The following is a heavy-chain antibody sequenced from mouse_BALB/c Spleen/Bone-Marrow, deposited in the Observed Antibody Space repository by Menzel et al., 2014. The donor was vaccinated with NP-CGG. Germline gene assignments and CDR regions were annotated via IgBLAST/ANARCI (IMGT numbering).Heavy chain of an antibody. Sequence: EVQLQQSGGGLVQPGGSLKLSCAASGFDFSRYWMSWVRQAPGKGLEWIGEINPDSSTINYTPSLKDKFIISRDNAKNTLYLQMSKVRSEDTALFYCARLNYYGNLVVWGTGTTVTVSS. V-gene: IGHV4-1*02. CDR1: GFDFSRYW. CDR3: ARLNYYGNLVV. J-gene: IGHJ1*03. CDR2: INPDSSTI. D-gene: IGHD1-1*01.